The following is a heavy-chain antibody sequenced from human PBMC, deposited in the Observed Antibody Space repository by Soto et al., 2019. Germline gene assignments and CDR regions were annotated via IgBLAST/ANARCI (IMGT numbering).Heavy chain of an antibody. CDR1: GFTFSTFE. CDR2: ISSSGRAI. V-gene: IGHV3-48*03. D-gene: IGHD6-13*01. CDR3: ARRTAAAWGFDY. J-gene: IGHJ4*02. Sequence: EAQLVESGGDLAQPGGSLRLSCAASGFTFSTFEMNWVRQAPGKGLEWISSISSSGRAIHYADSVRGRFTISRDNAKSSLYLQLNSLRADDTAVYYCARRTAAAWGFDYWGQGTLVTVSS.